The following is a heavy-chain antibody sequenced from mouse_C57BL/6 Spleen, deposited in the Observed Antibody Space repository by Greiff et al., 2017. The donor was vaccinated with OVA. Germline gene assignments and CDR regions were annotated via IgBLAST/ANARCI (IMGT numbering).Heavy chain of an antibody. Sequence: EVQLVESGGGLVKPGGSLKLSCAASGFTFSSYAMSWVRQTPEKRLEWVATISDGGSYTYYPDNVKGRFTISRDNAKNNLYLQMSHLKSEDTAVYYCSRDDDSGWYFDVWGTGTTVTVSS. D-gene: IGHD3-1*01. CDR2: ISDGGSYT. V-gene: IGHV5-4*01. J-gene: IGHJ1*03. CDR1: GFTFSSYA. CDR3: SRDDDSGWYFDV.